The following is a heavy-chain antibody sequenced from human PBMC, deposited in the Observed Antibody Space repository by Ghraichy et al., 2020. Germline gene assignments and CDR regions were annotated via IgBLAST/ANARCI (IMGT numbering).Heavy chain of an antibody. J-gene: IGHJ6*02. CDR1: GFTFTTYS. V-gene: IGHV3-21*01. D-gene: IGHD5/OR15-5a*01. CDR3: ARSVSLHYYYFGLDV. Sequence: LSLTCATSGFTFTTYSMTWVRQAPGKGLEWVSSIGSNSGYIYYADSVKGRFTISRDNAKNSLFLQMNSLRAEDTALYYCARSVSLHYYYFGLDVWGQGTTVTVSS. CDR2: IGSNSGYI.